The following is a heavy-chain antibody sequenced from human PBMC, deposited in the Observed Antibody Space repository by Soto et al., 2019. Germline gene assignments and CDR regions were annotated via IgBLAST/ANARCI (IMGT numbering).Heavy chain of an antibody. CDR2: IYYSGST. D-gene: IGHD6-13*01. CDR3: AREVAAAGTFLFDP. Sequence: LSLTCTVSGGSISSYYWSWIRQPPGKGLEWIGYIYYSGSTNYNPSLKSRVTISVDTSKNQFSLKLSSVTAADTAVYYCAREVAAAGTFLFDPWGQGTLVTVYS. J-gene: IGHJ5*02. V-gene: IGHV4-59*01. CDR1: GGSISSYY.